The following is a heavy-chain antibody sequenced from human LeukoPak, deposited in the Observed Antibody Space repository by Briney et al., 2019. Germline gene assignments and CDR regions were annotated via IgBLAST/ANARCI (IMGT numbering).Heavy chain of an antibody. D-gene: IGHD1-14*01. J-gene: IGHJ4*02. V-gene: IGHV3-48*02. Sequence: GGSLRLSCAASGFTFSSYWMSWVRQAPGKGLEWVSYISSSTIYYADSVKGRFTISRDNAKNSLYLQMNSLRDEDTAVYYCARETPEYDWGQGTLVTVSS. CDR1: GFTFSSYW. CDR2: ISSSTI. CDR3: ARETPEYD.